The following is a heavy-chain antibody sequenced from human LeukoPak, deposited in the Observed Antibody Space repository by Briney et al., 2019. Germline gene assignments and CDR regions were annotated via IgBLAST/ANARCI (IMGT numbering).Heavy chain of an antibody. CDR1: GFTFSSYA. CDR3: AKVGYCSSTSCSRASYFQH. Sequence: GGSLRLSCAASGFTFSSYAMSWVRQAPGKGLEWVSAISGSGGSTYYADSVKGRFTISRDNSKNTLYLQMNSLRAEDTAVYYCAKVGYCSSTSCSRASYFQHWGQGTLVTVSS. CDR2: ISGSGGST. J-gene: IGHJ1*01. D-gene: IGHD2-2*01. V-gene: IGHV3-23*01.